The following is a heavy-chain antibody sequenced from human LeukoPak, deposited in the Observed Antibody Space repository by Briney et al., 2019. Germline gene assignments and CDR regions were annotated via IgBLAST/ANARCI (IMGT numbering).Heavy chain of an antibody. V-gene: IGHV3-48*03. J-gene: IGHJ2*01. D-gene: IGHD6-6*01. Sequence: GGSLRLSCVASGFTFSSYEMNWVRQAPGEGLEWVSYIHNGGSSTYYADSVKGRFTISRDNGKNSLHLQMNSLRVEDTAVYYCARWTRVTSSSLWHFDLWGRGTLVTVSS. CDR3: ARWTRVTSSSLWHFDL. CDR1: GFTFSSYE. CDR2: IHNGGSST.